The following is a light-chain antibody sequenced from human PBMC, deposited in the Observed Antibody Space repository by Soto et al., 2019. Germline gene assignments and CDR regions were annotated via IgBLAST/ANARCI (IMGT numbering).Light chain of an antibody. CDR1: SSDVGSYNI. Sequence: QSALTQPASVSGSPGQSITISCTGTSSDVGSYNIVSWYQQHPGKAPKLMIYEVSKRPSGVSNRFSGSKSGNTASLTISGLQAEGEADYYCCSYAGSHWVFGGGTKLTVL. V-gene: IGLV2-23*02. J-gene: IGLJ3*02. CDR3: CSYAGSHWV. CDR2: EVS.